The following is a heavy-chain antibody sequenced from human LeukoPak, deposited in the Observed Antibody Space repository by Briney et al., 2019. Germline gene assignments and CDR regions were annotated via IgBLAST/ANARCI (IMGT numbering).Heavy chain of an antibody. CDR3: AKKYSSPPSGAFDI. Sequence: GSLRLSCAASGFTFSSYGMHWVRQAPGKGLEWVAFIRYDGSNKYYADSVKGRFTISRDNSKNTLYLQMNSLRAEDTAVYYCAKKYSSPPSGAFDIWGQGTMVTVSS. V-gene: IGHV3-30*02. CDR1: GFTFSSYG. J-gene: IGHJ3*02. CDR2: IRYDGSNK. D-gene: IGHD6-6*01.